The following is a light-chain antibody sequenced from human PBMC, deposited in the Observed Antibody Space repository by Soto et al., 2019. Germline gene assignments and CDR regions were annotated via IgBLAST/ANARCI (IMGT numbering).Light chain of an antibody. Sequence: DIQMTQSPSTPSASVGDRVTITSRASQSISSWLASDQQKPEKAPKLLIYDASSMESALPSRFSGSGSGTEFTLTISSLQPDDFATYSCQQYNSYPLTFGGGTKVDIK. CDR2: DAS. V-gene: IGKV1-5*01. CDR3: QQYNSYPLT. J-gene: IGKJ4*01. CDR1: QSISSW.